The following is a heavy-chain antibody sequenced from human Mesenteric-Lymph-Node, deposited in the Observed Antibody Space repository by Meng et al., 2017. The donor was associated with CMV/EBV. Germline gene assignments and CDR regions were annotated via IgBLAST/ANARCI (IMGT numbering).Heavy chain of an antibody. CDR1: GFTFSDYW. V-gene: IGHV3-7*01. Sequence: GESLKISCAASGFTFSDYWMTWVRQAPGKGLEWVANIKEDGRVTYYVDSVKGRFTISRDNAKNSLYLQMNSLRAEDTAVYYCARDRRIFGVVIVLDYWGQGTLVTVSS. CDR2: IKEDGRVT. J-gene: IGHJ4*02. CDR3: ARDRRIFGVVIVLDY. D-gene: IGHD3-3*01.